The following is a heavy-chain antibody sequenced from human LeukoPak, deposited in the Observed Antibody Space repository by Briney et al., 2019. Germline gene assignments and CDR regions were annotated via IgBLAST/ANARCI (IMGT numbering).Heavy chain of an antibody. CDR3: AKDRSGRFGELLGLFDY. J-gene: IGHJ4*02. D-gene: IGHD3-10*01. CDR1: GFTFSSYG. V-gene: IGHV3-30*18. Sequence: GGSLRLSCAASGFTFSSYGMHWVRQAPGKGLEWVAVISYDGSNKYYADSVKGRFTISRDNSKNTLYPQMNSLRAEDTAVYYCAKDRSGRFGELLGLFDYWGQGTLVTVSS. CDR2: ISYDGSNK.